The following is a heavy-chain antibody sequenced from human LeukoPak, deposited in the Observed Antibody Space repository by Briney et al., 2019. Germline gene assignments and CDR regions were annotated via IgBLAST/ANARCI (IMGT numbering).Heavy chain of an antibody. J-gene: IGHJ4*02. CDR3: ARDPGEQLAPFDY. Sequence: ASVKVSCKASGYTFTSYGISWVRQAPGQGLEWMGWISAYNGSTNYAQKLQGRVTMTRDTSTSTVYMELSSLRSEDTAVYYCARDPGEQLAPFDYWGQGTLVTVSS. V-gene: IGHV1-18*01. CDR2: ISAYNGST. D-gene: IGHD6-13*01. CDR1: GYTFTSYG.